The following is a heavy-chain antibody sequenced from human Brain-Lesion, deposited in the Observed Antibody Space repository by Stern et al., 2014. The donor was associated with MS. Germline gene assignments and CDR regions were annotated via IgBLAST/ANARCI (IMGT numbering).Heavy chain of an antibody. CDR2: FDPEAGAT. J-gene: IGHJ4*02. CDR1: GYTLTELS. CDR3: ATLSPGAGGNYYRHFDY. D-gene: IGHD1-26*01. V-gene: IGHV1-24*01. Sequence: QVQLVQSGAEVKKPGASVKVSCKVSGYTLTELSMHWVRQAPSKGLEWMGGFDPEAGATIYAQTFQGRVTMTEDTSTDTAYMELSSLRSEDTAVYYCATLSPGAGGNYYRHFDYWGQGTLVTVSS.